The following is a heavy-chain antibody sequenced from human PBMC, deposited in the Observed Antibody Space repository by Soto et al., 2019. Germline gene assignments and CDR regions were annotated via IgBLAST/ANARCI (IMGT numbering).Heavy chain of an antibody. CDR3: ARVRDPHLDHYGLDV. CDR2: LIPIYDAP. J-gene: IGHJ6*02. V-gene: IGHV1-69*06. D-gene: IGHD2-21*02. Sequence: VQLVQSGAEVKNPGSSVKVSCKTSGFRFDVYGIHWVRQAPGQGLEWVGGLIPIYDAPYYAQKFQGRVTITADKSTPTVNLELISLRSDDTAVYFCARVRDPHLDHYGLDVWGQGTTVTVS. CDR1: GFRFDVYG.